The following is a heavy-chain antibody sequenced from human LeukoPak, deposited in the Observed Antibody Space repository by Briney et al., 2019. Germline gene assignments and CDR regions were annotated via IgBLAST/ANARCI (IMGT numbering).Heavy chain of an antibody. J-gene: IGHJ4*02. CDR2: ISGSGGST. D-gene: IGHD5-18*01. V-gene: IGHV3-23*01. CDR1: GFTFSSYG. Sequence: GGSLRLSCTASGFTFSSYGISWVRQAPGKGPEWVSGISGSGGSTFYADAVKGRFTISRDNAKTSLYLQMNSLRAEDTAVYYCARDLSGVTGYTYGRGIDYWGQGTLVTVSS. CDR3: ARDLSGVTGYTYGRGIDY.